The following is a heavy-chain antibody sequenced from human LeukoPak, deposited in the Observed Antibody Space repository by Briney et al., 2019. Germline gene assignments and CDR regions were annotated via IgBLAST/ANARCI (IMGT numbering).Heavy chain of an antibody. V-gene: IGHV3-21*01. Sequence: GGSLRLSCTASGLTFINYSMNWVRQAPGKGLEWVSSISTNSAFIYYADSVRGRFTISRDNSKNTLYLQMNSLRAEDTAVYYCAKGHGWEASYYYYYMDVWGKGTTVTISS. CDR1: GLTFINYS. J-gene: IGHJ6*03. CDR2: ISTNSAFI. CDR3: AKGHGWEASYYYYYMDV. D-gene: IGHD1-26*01.